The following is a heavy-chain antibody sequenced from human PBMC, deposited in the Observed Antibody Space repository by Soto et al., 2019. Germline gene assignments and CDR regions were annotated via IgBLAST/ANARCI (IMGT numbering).Heavy chain of an antibody. J-gene: IGHJ6*03. CDR3: AKDPDFWSGHMDV. V-gene: IGHV3-9*01. Sequence: GGSLRLSCAASGFTFDDYAMHWVRQAPGKGLEWVSGISWNSGSIGYADSVKGRFTISRDNAKNSLYLQMNSLRAEDTALYYCAKDPDFWSGHMDVWGKGTTVTVSS. D-gene: IGHD3-3*01. CDR1: GFTFDDYA. CDR2: ISWNSGSI.